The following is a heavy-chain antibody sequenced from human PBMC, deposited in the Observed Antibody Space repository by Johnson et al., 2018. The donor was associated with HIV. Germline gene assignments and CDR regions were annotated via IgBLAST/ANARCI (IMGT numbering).Heavy chain of an antibody. J-gene: IGHJ3*02. CDR1: GFTFSSYD. CDR2: IGTAGDT. CDR3: SRVGANFDAVDI. D-gene: IGHD4/OR15-4a*01. Sequence: VQLVESGGALVKPGGSLRLSCAASGFTFSSYDMHWVRQATGKGLEWVSAIGTAGDTYYPGSVKGRFTISRENAKNSLYLQMNSLRVEDTAWYYCSRVGANFDAVDIWGQGTMVTVSS. V-gene: IGHV3-13*01.